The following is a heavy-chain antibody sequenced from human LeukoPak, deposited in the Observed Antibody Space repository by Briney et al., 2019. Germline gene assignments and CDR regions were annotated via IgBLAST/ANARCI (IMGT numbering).Heavy chain of an antibody. Sequence: SETLSLTCTVSGGSISSYYWSWIRQPPGRGLEWIGYIYYSGSTNYNPSLKSRVTISVDRSKNQFSLKLSSVTAADTAVYYCASIDYDSSGSLFDYWGQGTLVTVSS. D-gene: IGHD3-22*01. CDR2: IYYSGST. CDR1: GGSISSYY. CDR3: ASIDYDSSGSLFDY. J-gene: IGHJ4*02. V-gene: IGHV4-59*12.